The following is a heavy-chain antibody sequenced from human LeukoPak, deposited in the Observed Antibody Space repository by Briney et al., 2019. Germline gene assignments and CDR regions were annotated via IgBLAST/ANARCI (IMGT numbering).Heavy chain of an antibody. D-gene: IGHD3-10*01. CDR3: AVLLWFGELFRRGMDV. CDR2: INPNSGGT. CDR1: GYTFTGYY. Sequence: ASVKVSCKASGYTFTGYYMHWVRQAPGQGLEWMGWINPNSGGTNYAQKFQGRVTMTRDTSISTAYMELSRLRSDDTAAYYCAVLLWFGELFRRGMDVWGQGTTVTVSS. V-gene: IGHV1-2*02. J-gene: IGHJ6*02.